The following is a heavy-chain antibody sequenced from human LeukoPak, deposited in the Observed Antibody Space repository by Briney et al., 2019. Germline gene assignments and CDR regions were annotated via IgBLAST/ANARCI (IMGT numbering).Heavy chain of an antibody. J-gene: IGHJ4*02. D-gene: IGHD6-6*01. Sequence: SETLSLTCTVSGGSISSYYWSWIRQPPGKGLEWIGYIHYSGSTNYNPSLKSRVTISVDTSKNQFSLKLSSVTAADTAVYYCASLVAVYSSSVDPRTFDYWGQGALVTVSS. CDR2: IHYSGST. CDR3: ASLVAVYSSSVDPRTFDY. V-gene: IGHV4-59*12. CDR1: GGSISSYY.